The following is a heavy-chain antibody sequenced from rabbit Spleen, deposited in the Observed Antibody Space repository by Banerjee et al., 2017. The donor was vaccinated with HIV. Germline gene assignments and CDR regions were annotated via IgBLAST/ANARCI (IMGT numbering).Heavy chain of an antibody. CDR3: ARGITGNYKLGL. Sequence: QEQLVESGGGLVKPGTSLTLTCIASGVSFSSGYDMCWVRQAPGKGLEWIACIYNGNSGYTYYASWVNGRFSISKTSSTTVTLQMASLTAADTATYFCARGITGNYKLGLWGPGTLVTV. CDR1: GVSFSSGYD. J-gene: IGHJ4*01. D-gene: IGHD1-1*01. V-gene: IGHV1S45*01. CDR2: IYNGNSGYT.